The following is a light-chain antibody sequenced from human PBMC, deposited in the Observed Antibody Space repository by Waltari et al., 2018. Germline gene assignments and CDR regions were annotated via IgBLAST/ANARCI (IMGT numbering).Light chain of an antibody. Sequence: DIQMTQSPSTLSASVGYRVTIPCRASQSVSTWLAWYQQKPGKAPKLLLSKASILESGVPSRFSGSGSGTEFTLTINSLQPDDFATYYCQQYNSNSPYSFGQGTKL. J-gene: IGKJ2*03. CDR3: QQYNSNSPYS. CDR2: KAS. V-gene: IGKV1-5*03. CDR1: QSVSTW.